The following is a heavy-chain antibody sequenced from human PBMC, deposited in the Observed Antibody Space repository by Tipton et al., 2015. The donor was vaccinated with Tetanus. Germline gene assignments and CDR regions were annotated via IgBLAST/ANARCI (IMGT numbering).Heavy chain of an antibody. J-gene: IGHJ4*02. Sequence: GSLRLSCEGSGFTFSSYSMNWVRQAPGKGLEWISYIGSFSRTINYADSVRGRFTTFRDNAKSSLYLQMSRLRAEDTAVYYCATDEYSNGLFRNWGQGTQVTVST. CDR2: IGSFSRTI. D-gene: IGHD2/OR15-2a*01. CDR1: GFTFSSYS. CDR3: ATDEYSNGLFRN. V-gene: IGHV3-48*01.